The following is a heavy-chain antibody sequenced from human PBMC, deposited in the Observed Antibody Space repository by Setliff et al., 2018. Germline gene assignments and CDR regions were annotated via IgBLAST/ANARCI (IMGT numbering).Heavy chain of an antibody. V-gene: IGHV3-23*01. CDR1: GFTFTNYA. Sequence: PGESLKISCAASGFTFTNYAMNWVRQAPGKGLEWVSTISGSGDSTYYADSVMGRFTISRDNSKDSLYLQLNSLRAEDTAVYYCAEDGVGPTYTYFFDFWGQGSQVTVSS. CDR2: ISGSGDST. D-gene: IGHD1-26*01. J-gene: IGHJ4*02. CDR3: AEDGVGPTYTYFFDF.